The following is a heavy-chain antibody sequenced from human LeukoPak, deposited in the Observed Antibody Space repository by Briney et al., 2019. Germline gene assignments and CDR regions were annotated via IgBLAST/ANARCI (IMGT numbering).Heavy chain of an antibody. J-gene: IGHJ1*01. D-gene: IGHD3-16*01. Sequence: GGSLRLSCAASGFTFSSYGMNWVRQAPGKGLEWVSGISPSGGITYYTDSVKGRFTISRDNSKNTVSLQMDSLRGDDTAVYYCAKDDAWGRYKDWGQGTLVTVSS. CDR3: AKDDAWGRYKD. CDR2: ISPSGGIT. CDR1: GFTFSSYG. V-gene: IGHV3-23*01.